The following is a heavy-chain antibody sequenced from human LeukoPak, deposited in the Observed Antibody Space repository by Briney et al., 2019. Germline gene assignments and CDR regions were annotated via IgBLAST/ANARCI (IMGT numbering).Heavy chain of an antibody. V-gene: IGHV1-3*01. CDR1: GYTFTSYA. J-gene: IGHJ4*02. Sequence: ASVKVSCKASGYTFTSYAMHWVRQAPGQRLEWMGWINAGNGNTKCSQKFQGRVTITRDTSASTAYMELSSLRSEDTAVYYCARNKWFGELPFDYWGQGTLVTVSS. CDR2: INAGNGNT. D-gene: IGHD3-10*01. CDR3: ARNKWFGELPFDY.